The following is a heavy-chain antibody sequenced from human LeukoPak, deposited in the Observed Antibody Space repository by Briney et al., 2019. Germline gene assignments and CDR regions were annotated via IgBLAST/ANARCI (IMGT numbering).Heavy chain of an antibody. J-gene: IGHJ4*02. Sequence: GGSLRLSCAASGFTFSSYTMSWVRQAPGKGLEWVSCISGGGGTTYYADSVKGRFTISRDNSKNTVYLQINNLRAEDTAIYYCAINLRATVTPDFWGQGTLVTVSS. CDR2: ISGGGGTT. D-gene: IGHD4-17*01. CDR3: AINLRATVTPDF. V-gene: IGHV3-23*01. CDR1: GFTFSSYT.